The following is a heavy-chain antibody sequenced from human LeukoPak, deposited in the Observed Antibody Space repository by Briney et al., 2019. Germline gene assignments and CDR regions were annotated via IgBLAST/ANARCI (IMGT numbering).Heavy chain of an antibody. CDR1: GFTFSSNA. CDR3: AREALIPRTVTNDAFDI. D-gene: IGHD4-17*01. CDR2: ISSTAGGRT. J-gene: IGHJ3*02. Sequence: GGSLRLSCAASGFTFSSNAMSWVRQAPGKGLEGVSAISSTAGGRTYYADSVNGRFSISRVDSWNTVYLQMNSLTAEDTAVYYCAREALIPRTVTNDAFDIWGQGTMVTVSS. V-gene: IGHV3-23*01.